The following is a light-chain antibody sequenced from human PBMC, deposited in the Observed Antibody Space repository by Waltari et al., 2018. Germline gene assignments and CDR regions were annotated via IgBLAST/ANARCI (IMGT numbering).Light chain of an antibody. CDR2: DVS. CDR1: SSDFGFYNY. Sequence: QSALTQPASVSGSPCQSITISCTGTSSDFGFYNYVPWYQQHPGKAPKLMIFDVSERPSGVSNRFSGSKSGNTASLTISGLQAEDEADYYCNSYAGSSSWVFGGGTKLTVL. CDR3: NSYAGSSSWV. J-gene: IGLJ3*02. V-gene: IGLV2-14*01.